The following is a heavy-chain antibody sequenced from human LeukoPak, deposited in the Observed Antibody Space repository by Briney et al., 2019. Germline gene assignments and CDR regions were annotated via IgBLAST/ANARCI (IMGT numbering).Heavy chain of an antibody. CDR2: IYYSGST. V-gene: IGHV4-30-4*08. Sequence: SHTLSLTCTVSGGSISSGDDYWSWIRQPAWKGLEWIGYIYYSGSTYYNPSLKSRVTISVDTSKNQFSLKLSSVTAADTAVYYCARDRGEQQLVIGAFDIWGQGTMVTVSS. CDR1: GGSISSGDDY. J-gene: IGHJ3*02. D-gene: IGHD6-13*01. CDR3: ARDRGEQQLVIGAFDI.